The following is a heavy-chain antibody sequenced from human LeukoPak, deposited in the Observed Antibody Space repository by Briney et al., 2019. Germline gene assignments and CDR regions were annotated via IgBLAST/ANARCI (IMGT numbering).Heavy chain of an antibody. CDR1: GFSVSSNY. D-gene: IGHD6-6*01. CDR2: IYSGGST. V-gene: IGHV3-53*01. Sequence: GGSLRLSCAVSGFSVSSNYMSWVRQAPGKGLEWVSVIYSGGSTYYADSVRGRFTISRDNSKNTLYLQMNSLRAEDTAVYYCARDGGYSSSLDYWGQGTLVTGSS. CDR3: ARDGGYSSSLDY. J-gene: IGHJ4*02.